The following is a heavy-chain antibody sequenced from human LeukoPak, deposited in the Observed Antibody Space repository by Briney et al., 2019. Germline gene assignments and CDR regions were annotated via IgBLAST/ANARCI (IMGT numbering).Heavy chain of an antibody. J-gene: IGHJ4*02. V-gene: IGHV3-33*01. CDR2: IWPDGSSK. D-gene: IGHD3-16*01. CDR1: GFIFNSYG. CDR3: ARDSLGGDY. Sequence: GKSLGLSCAASGFIFNSYGMHWVRQAPGKGLEWVAVIWPDGSSKYYAASVKGRFTISRDNSKSTLYLQMNSLRAEDTAVYYCARDSLGGDYWGQGTLVTVSS.